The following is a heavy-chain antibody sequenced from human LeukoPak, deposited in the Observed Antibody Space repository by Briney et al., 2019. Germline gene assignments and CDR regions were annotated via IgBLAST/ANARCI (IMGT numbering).Heavy chain of an antibody. Sequence: GASVKVSCKASGGTFSSYAISWVRQAPGQGLEWMGRIIPILGIANYAQKFQGRVTITADKSTSTAYMGLSSLRSEDTAVYYCARDSSGQSYWGQGTLVTVSS. CDR1: GGTFSSYA. D-gene: IGHD3-22*01. CDR3: ARDSSGQSY. J-gene: IGHJ4*02. V-gene: IGHV1-69*04. CDR2: IIPILGIA.